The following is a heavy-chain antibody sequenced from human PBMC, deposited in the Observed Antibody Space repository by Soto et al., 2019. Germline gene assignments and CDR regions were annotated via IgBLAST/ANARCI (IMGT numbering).Heavy chain of an antibody. CDR3: ARGRGYCSGGTCYYYMAV. J-gene: IGHJ6*03. CDR1: GFTFSSYA. D-gene: IGHD2-15*01. CDR2: ISSYGGST. Sequence: PGGSLRLSCAASGFTFSSYAMHWVRQAPGKGLEYVSGISSYGGSTYYANSVKGRFTISRDNSKNTLSLQMGSLRAEDVAVYYCARGRGYCSGGTCYYYMAVWGKGTTVTVSS. V-gene: IGHV3-64*01.